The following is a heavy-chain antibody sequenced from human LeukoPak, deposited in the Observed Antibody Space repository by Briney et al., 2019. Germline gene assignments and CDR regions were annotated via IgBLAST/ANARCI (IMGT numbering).Heavy chain of an antibody. J-gene: IGHJ4*02. V-gene: IGHV1-69*05. Sequence: ASVKVSCKASGGTFSSYAISWVRQAPGQGLEWMGGIIPIFGTASYAQKFQGRVTMTRDTSTSTVYMELSSLRSEDTAVYYCARAGFGVVGFDYWGQGTLVTVSS. CDR2: IIPIFGTA. D-gene: IGHD3-3*01. CDR1: GGTFSSYA. CDR3: ARAGFGVVGFDY.